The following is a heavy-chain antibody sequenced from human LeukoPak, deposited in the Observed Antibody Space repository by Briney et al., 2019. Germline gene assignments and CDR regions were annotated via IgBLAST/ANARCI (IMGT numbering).Heavy chain of an antibody. CDR1: GYAFTGYY. CDR3: LLLEWSNVYYMDV. D-gene: IGHD3-3*01. J-gene: IGHJ6*03. Sequence: ASVKVSCKASGYAFTGYYMHWVPQAPAQGLEWMGWISPNRGGTNYAQKFEGRVTMTRDTSISTGYMELSRMRSDHTAVYYCLLLEWSNVYYMDVWGKATPVTVSS. CDR2: ISPNRGGT. V-gene: IGHV1-2*02.